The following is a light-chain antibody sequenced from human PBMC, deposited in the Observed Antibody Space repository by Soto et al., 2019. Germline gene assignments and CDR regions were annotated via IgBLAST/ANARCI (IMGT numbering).Light chain of an antibody. CDR3: QQYNTFWT. J-gene: IGKJ1*01. CDR2: DVS. CDR1: QSVSSW. V-gene: IGKV1-5*01. Sequence: DIQMTQSPSTLSASVGGRVTITCRASQSVSSWLAWYQQKPGKAPKLLIYDVSSLESGVPSRFSGSGSGTEFTLTISSLQPDDCATYYCQQYNTFWTFGQGPKVDIK.